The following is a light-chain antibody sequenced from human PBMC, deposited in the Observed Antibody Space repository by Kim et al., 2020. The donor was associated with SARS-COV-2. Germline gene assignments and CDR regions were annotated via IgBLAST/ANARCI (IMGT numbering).Light chain of an antibody. Sequence: SPGQTASIPCSGDELGDKYVFWYQQKPGQSPVLVIYQDIKRPSGIPERFSASNFGNTATLTISGTQATDEADYYCQAWDSGTAVVFGEGTQLTVL. CDR2: QDI. J-gene: IGLJ2*01. CDR1: ELGDKY. V-gene: IGLV3-1*01. CDR3: QAWDSGTAVV.